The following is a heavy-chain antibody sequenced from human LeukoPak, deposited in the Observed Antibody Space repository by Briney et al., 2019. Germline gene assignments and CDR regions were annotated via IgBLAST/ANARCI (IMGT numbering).Heavy chain of an antibody. Sequence: GGSLRLSCAASGFTFSSYGMSWVRQAPGKGLEWVSAISGSGGSTYYADSVKGRFTISRDNSKNTLYLQMNSLRAEDTAVYYCAKTAYCCGDCYPPNYFDYLGQGTLVTVSS. J-gene: IGHJ4*02. CDR1: GFTFSSYG. D-gene: IGHD2-21*02. CDR3: AKTAYCCGDCYPPNYFDY. CDR2: ISGSGGST. V-gene: IGHV3-23*01.